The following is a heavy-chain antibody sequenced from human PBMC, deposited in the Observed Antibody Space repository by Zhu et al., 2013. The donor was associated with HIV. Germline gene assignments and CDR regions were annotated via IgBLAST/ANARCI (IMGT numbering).Heavy chain of an antibody. D-gene: IGHD2-8*02. CDR3: ARDFFYERPGAGYY. V-gene: IGHV1-2*02. Sequence: QVHLVQSGAEVKKPGASVNVSCKASGYTFTGYYMHWVRQAPGQGLEWMGWINPNSGGTNFAQKFQGRLTMTRDTSISTAYMELSRLRFDDMAAYYCARDFFYERPGAGYYWGQGTLVTVSS. J-gene: IGHJ4*02. CDR2: INPNSGGT. CDR1: GYTFTGYY.